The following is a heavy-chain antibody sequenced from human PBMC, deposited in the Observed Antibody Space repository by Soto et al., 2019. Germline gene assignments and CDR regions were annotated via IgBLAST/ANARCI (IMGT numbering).Heavy chain of an antibody. CDR2: ISWDGGST. V-gene: IGHV3-43*01. Sequence: GESLKISCAASGFTFDDYTMHWVRQAPGKGLEWVSLISWDGGSTYYADSVKGRFTISRDNSKNSLYLQMNSLRTEDTALYYCAKDHSRDIRYLYGMDVWGQGTTVTVSS. CDR3: AKDHSRDIRYLYGMDV. CDR1: GFTFDDYT. D-gene: IGHD3-9*01. J-gene: IGHJ6*02.